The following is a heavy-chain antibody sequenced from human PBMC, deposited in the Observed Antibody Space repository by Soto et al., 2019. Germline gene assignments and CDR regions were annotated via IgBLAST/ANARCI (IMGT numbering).Heavy chain of an antibody. Sequence: SETLSLTCTVSGGSISSDDYYWGWIRQAPGRGREWIGYIHSSGSIYYNPSLKRRATTSIDTAGNQFSLRVSSVTVADTAVYYCARDLDGLHDDTSGPFPRPGWGQGTLVTVSS. J-gene: IGHJ1*01. V-gene: IGHV4-30-4*01. CDR1: GGSISSDDYY. CDR3: ARDLDGLHDDTSGPFPRPG. D-gene: IGHD3-22*01. CDR2: IHSSGSI.